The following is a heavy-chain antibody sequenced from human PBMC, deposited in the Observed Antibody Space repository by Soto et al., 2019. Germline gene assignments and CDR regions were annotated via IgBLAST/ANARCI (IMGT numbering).Heavy chain of an antibody. CDR1: GYTFTSYG. Sequence: ASVKVSCKASGYTFTSYGISWLRQAPGQGLEWMGWISAYNGNTNYAQKLQGRVTMTTDTSTSTAYMELRSLRSDDTAVYYCARDFGYCSSTSCYTPYYYYGMDVWGQGTTVTVSS. D-gene: IGHD2-2*02. J-gene: IGHJ6*02. CDR3: ARDFGYCSSTSCYTPYYYYGMDV. V-gene: IGHV1-18*04. CDR2: ISAYNGNT.